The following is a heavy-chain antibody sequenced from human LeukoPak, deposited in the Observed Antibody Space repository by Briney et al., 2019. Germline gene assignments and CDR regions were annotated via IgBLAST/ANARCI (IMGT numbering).Heavy chain of an antibody. CDR1: GFTFSSYA. D-gene: IGHD3-22*01. V-gene: IGHV3-53*01. CDR3: ARAQYYYDSSLGNAFDI. Sequence: HPGGSLRLSCAASGFTFSSYAMSWVRQAPGKGLEWVSVIYSGGSTYYADSVKGRFTISRDNSKNTLYLQMNSLRAEDTALYHCARAQYYYDSSLGNAFDIWGQGTMVTVSS. J-gene: IGHJ3*02. CDR2: IYSGGST.